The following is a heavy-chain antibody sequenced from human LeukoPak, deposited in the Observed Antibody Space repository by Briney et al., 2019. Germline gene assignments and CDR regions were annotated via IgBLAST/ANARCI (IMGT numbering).Heavy chain of an antibody. J-gene: IGHJ4*02. CDR3: ARDPQGNDYYDSSGYSD. D-gene: IGHD3-22*01. Sequence: GGSLRLSCAASGFTFSSYAMSWVRQAPGKGLEWVSSISSSSSYIYYADSVKGRFTISRDNAKNSLYLQMNSLRAEDTAVYYCARDPQGNDYYDSSGYSDWGQGTLVTVSS. CDR1: GFTFSSYA. CDR2: ISSSSSYI. V-gene: IGHV3-21*01.